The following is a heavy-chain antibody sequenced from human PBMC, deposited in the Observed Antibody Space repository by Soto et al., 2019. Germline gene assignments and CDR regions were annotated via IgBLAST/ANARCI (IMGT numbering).Heavy chain of an antibody. V-gene: IGHV4-34*01. CDR3: AREGGFHWFDP. J-gene: IGHJ5*02. CDR2: INHSGST. Sequence: QVQLQQWGAGLLKPSETLSLTCAVYGGSFSGYYWSWIRQPPGKGLEWIGEINHSGSTNYNPSLKSRVNISVETSKNQFSLKLSSVTAADTAVYYCAREGGFHWFDPWGQGTLVTVSS. CDR1: GGSFSGYY. D-gene: IGHD1-26*01.